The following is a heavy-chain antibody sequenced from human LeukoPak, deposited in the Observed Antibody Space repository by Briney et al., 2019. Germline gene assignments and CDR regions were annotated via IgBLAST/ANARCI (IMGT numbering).Heavy chain of an antibody. Sequence: SETLSLTCTVSGGSIGSNYWTWIRQPPGKGLEYIGYIYYTGGTNYNPSLKSRVTISVDTSKNQFSLKLSSVTAADTAVYYCVHGDYGFDYWGQGTLVTVSS. J-gene: IGHJ4*02. V-gene: IGHV4-59*08. CDR1: GGSIGSNY. CDR2: IYYTGGT. D-gene: IGHD4-17*01. CDR3: VHGDYGFDY.